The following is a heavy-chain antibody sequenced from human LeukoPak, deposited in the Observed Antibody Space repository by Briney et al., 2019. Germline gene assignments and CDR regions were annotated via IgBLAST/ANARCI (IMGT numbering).Heavy chain of an antibody. V-gene: IGHV3-23*01. Sequence: GGSLRLSCAASRFAFSNYAMNWVRQAPGKGLEWVSAISGSGGSTYYADSVKGRFTISRDNSKNTLYLQMNSLRAEDTAVYYCARSTVTTWGNWFDPWSQGTLVTVSS. CDR3: ARSTVTTWGNWFDP. CDR2: ISGSGGST. CDR1: RFAFSNYA. J-gene: IGHJ5*02. D-gene: IGHD4-17*01.